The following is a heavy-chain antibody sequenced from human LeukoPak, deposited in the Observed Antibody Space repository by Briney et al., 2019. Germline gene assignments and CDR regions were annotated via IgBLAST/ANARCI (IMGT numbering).Heavy chain of an antibody. Sequence: ASVKVSCKASGYTFTSYYMHWVRQAPGQGLEWMGIINPSGGSTSYAQKFQGRVTMTRDTSISTAYMELSRLRSDDTAVYYCARERNYCSSTSCHTYYYYGMDVWGQGTTVTVSS. D-gene: IGHD2-2*02. V-gene: IGHV1-46*01. CDR3: ARERNYCSSTSCHTYYYYGMDV. CDR1: GYTFTSYY. J-gene: IGHJ6*02. CDR2: INPSGGST.